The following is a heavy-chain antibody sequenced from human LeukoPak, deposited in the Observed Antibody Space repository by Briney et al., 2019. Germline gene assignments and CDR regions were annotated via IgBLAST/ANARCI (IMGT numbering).Heavy chain of an antibody. Sequence: ASVEVSCKASGYTFTGYFMHWLRQAPGQGLEWTGIINPSGGSTSYAQKFQGRVTMTRDTSTSTVYMELSSLRSEDTAVYYCARGEGGRGYDILTGYYSSWGQGTLVTVSS. CDR2: INPSGGST. D-gene: IGHD3-9*01. CDR3: ARGEGGRGYDILTGYYSS. J-gene: IGHJ4*02. CDR1: GYTFTGYF. V-gene: IGHV1-46*01.